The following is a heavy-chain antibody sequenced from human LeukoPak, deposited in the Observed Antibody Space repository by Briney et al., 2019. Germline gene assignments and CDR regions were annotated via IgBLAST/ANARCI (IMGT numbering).Heavy chain of an antibody. D-gene: IGHD2-15*01. V-gene: IGHV4-39*01. CDR3: ARCSGGSCFKGLDY. J-gene: IGHJ4*02. Sequence: SETLSLTCTVSGGSISSSSYYWGWIRQPPGKGLEWIGSIYYSGSTYYNPSLKSRVTISVDTSKNQFSLKLSSVTAADTGLYYCARCSGGSCFKGLDYWGQGILVTVSP. CDR1: GGSISSSSYY. CDR2: IYYSGST.